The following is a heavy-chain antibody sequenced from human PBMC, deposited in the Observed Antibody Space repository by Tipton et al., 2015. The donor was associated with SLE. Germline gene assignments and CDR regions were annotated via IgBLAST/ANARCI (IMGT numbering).Heavy chain of an antibody. Sequence: TLSLTCTVSGGSISSSSYYWGWIRQPPGKGLEWIGSIYYSGSTYYNPSLKSRVTISVDTSKNQFSLKLSSVTAADTAVYYCARDQGRIAAAGGWFDPWGQGTLVTVSS. CDR1: GGSISSSSYY. CDR2: IYYSGST. D-gene: IGHD6-13*01. J-gene: IGHJ5*02. V-gene: IGHV4-39*07. CDR3: ARDQGRIAAAGGWFDP.